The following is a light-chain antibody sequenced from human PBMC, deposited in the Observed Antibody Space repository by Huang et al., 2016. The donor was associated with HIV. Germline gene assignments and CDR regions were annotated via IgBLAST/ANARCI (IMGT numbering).Light chain of an antibody. CDR1: QSFGNY. V-gene: IGKV3-11*01. CDR2: ETS. Sequence: IVLTQSPATLAWYPGERVTLSCRASQSFGNYIAWYQQHPGQSPKLLIYETSNRATGTPVRFSGSGAGTDFTLTISSLESEDFAVYYCQQRSSGVTFGGGTKVQVK. J-gene: IGKJ4*01. CDR3: QQRSSGVT.